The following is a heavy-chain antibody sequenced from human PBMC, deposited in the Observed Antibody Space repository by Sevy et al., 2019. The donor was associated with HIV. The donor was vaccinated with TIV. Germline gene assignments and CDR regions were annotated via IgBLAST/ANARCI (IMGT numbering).Heavy chain of an antibody. Sequence: ASVKVSCKVSGYTLNKLSMHWVRQAPGKGLEWMGSFVPEDGETFYEQKFQGRVTMTEDTSKDTAYMELSSLRSEDTAVYYCAATKDYYESSGPPFDYWGQGTLVTVSS. D-gene: IGHD3-22*01. V-gene: IGHV1-24*01. CDR2: FVPEDGET. J-gene: IGHJ4*02. CDR1: GYTLNKLS. CDR3: AATKDYYESSGPPFDY.